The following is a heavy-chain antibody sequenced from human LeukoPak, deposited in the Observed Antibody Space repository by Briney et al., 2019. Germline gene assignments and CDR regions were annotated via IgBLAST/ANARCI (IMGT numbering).Heavy chain of an antibody. J-gene: IGHJ5*02. D-gene: IGHD3-22*01. Sequence: GGSLRLSCAASGFTFDDYAMHWVRQAPGKGLEWVSGISWNSGSIGYADSVKGRFTISRDNSKNTLYLQMNSLRTEDTAVYYCARDPLDSSGLMNWFDPWGQGTLVTVSS. CDR3: ARDPLDSSGLMNWFDP. CDR1: GFTFDDYA. V-gene: IGHV3-9*01. CDR2: ISWNSGSI.